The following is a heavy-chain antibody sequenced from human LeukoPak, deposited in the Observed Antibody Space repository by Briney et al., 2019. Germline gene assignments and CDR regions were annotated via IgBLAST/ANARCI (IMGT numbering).Heavy chain of an antibody. D-gene: IGHD6-19*01. CDR1: GGSFSGYY. CDR3: ARDLGGIAVAGYFDY. V-gene: IGHV4-34*01. CDR2: INHSGST. J-gene: IGHJ4*02. Sequence: SETLSLTCAVYGGSFSGYYWSWIRQPPGKGLEWIGEINHSGSTNYNPSLKSRVTISVDTSKNQFSLKLSSVTAADTAVYYCARDLGGIAVAGYFDYWGQGTLVTVSS.